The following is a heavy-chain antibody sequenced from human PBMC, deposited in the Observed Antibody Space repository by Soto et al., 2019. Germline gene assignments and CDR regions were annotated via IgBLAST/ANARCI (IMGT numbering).Heavy chain of an antibody. CDR3: ARHGMVVAATSPFDY. D-gene: IGHD2-15*01. Sequence: PSETLSLTCTVSGGSISSYYWSWIRQPAGKGLEWIGRIYTSGSPYYNPSLKSRVTISVDTSKNQFSLQLSSVTAADTAVYYCARHGMVVAATSPFDYWGQGTLVTVSS. J-gene: IGHJ4*02. CDR2: IYTSGSP. V-gene: IGHV4-4*07. CDR1: GGSISSYY.